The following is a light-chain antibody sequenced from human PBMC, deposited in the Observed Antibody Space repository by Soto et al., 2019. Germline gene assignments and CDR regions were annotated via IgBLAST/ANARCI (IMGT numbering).Light chain of an antibody. Sequence: EIVLTQSPGTLSLSPGERATLSCRASQSVSANYLAWYQRKPGQAPRLLIYGASSRATDITVRFSGSGSGTDCTLTITRLEPEDFAVYYCQQYGSSPPTFGPGTKVEIK. CDR1: QSVSANY. J-gene: IGKJ1*01. CDR3: QQYGSSPPT. V-gene: IGKV3-20*01. CDR2: GAS.